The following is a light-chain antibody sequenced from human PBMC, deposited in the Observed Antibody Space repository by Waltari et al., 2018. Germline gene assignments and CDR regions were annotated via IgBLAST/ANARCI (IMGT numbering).Light chain of an antibody. CDR1: QRISNW. CDR3: QQYNNYTPKT. CDR2: KAS. Sequence: IQVTQSPSTLPASVGDRVTNPCRATQRISNWLAWYQQKPGKAPKLLIYKASTLESGVPSRFSGSGSGTEFTLTISSLQPDDFATYFCQQYNNYTPKTFGQGTKVDIK. J-gene: IGKJ1*01. V-gene: IGKV1-5*01.